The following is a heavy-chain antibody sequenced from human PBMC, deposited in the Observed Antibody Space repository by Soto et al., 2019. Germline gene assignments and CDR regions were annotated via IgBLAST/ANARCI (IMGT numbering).Heavy chain of an antibody. CDR1: GGSLSSYY. Sequence: PSETLSLTCTVSGGSLSSYYLSWIRQPPGKGLEWIGYIYYSGSTNYNPSLKSRVTISVDTSKNQFSLKLSSVTAADTAVYYCARVYGDYLDFWGQGTLVTVSS. CDR2: IYYSGST. CDR3: ARVYGDYLDF. J-gene: IGHJ4*02. V-gene: IGHV4-59*01. D-gene: IGHD2-8*01.